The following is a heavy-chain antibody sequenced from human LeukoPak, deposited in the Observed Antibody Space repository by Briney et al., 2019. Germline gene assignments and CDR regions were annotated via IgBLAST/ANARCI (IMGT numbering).Heavy chain of an antibody. CDR3: AKANPYYNLLTGYYGAPDY. CDR1: GFTFSDFS. Sequence: GGSLRLSCAASGFTFSDFSMSWVRHAPGKGVEWFSAISASGESTFYAASVKGRFTISRDNSKSTLYLQMNTLRAEDTALYYCAKANPYYNLLTGYYGAPDYWGQGTLVTVSS. CDR2: ISASGEST. J-gene: IGHJ4*02. D-gene: IGHD3-9*01. V-gene: IGHV3-23*01.